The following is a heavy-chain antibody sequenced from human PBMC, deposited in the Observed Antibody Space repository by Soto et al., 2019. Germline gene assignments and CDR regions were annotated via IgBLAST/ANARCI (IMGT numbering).Heavy chain of an antibody. Sequence: SVKVSCKASGGTFSSYAISWVRQAPGQGLEWMGGIIPIFGTANYAQKFQGRVTITADKSTSTAYMELSSLRSEDTAVYYCARVYGSGSPMYGMDVWGQGTTVTVSS. V-gene: IGHV1-69*06. D-gene: IGHD3-10*01. CDR1: GGTFSSYA. J-gene: IGHJ6*02. CDR3: ARVYGSGSPMYGMDV. CDR2: IIPIFGTA.